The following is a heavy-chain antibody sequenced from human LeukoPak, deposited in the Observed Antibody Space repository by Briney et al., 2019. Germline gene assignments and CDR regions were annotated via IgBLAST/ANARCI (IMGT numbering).Heavy chain of an antibody. CDR2: ISSSGSNI. V-gene: IGHV3-48*03. Sequence: GGSLRLSCAASGFTFSSYEMNWVRQAAGKGLEGVSYISSSGSNIYYAGSVKGRFTISRDNAKNSLYLQMNSLRAEDTAVYYCARDYPQALWFGQGAFDIWGQGTMVTVSS. CDR1: GFTFSSYE. CDR3: ARDYPQALWFGQGAFDI. D-gene: IGHD3-10*01. J-gene: IGHJ3*02.